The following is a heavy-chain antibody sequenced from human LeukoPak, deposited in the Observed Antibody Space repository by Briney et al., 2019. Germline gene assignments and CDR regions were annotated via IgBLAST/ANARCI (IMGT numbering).Heavy chain of an antibody. CDR2: ISGDGGST. D-gene: IGHD6-19*01. J-gene: IGHJ4*02. Sequence: PGGSLRLSCAASGLTFSSYWMSWVRQAPGKGLEWVSTISGDGGSTHYADSVKGRFTISRANSKNRLFLQMNSLRAEDTAVYYCAKSGSRDWDYFEYWGQGTLVTASS. CDR1: GLTFSSYW. V-gene: IGHV3-23*01. CDR3: AKSGSRDWDYFEY.